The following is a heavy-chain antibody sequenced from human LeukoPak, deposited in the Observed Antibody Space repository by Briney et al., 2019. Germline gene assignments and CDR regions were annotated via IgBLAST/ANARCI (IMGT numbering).Heavy chain of an antibody. D-gene: IGHD2-2*02. CDR1: GFTFSSYA. Sequence: PGRSLRLSCAASGFTFSSYAMSWVRQAPGKGLEWVSAISGSGGSTYYADSVKGRFTISRDNPKNSLYLQMNSLRAEDTAVYYCARYCSTTSCYTAYYGMDVWGQGTTVTVSS. V-gene: IGHV3-23*01. J-gene: IGHJ6*02. CDR3: ARYCSTTSCYTAYYGMDV. CDR2: ISGSGGST.